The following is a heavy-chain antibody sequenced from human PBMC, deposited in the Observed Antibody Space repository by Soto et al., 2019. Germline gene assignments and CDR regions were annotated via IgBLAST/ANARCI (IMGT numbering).Heavy chain of an antibody. V-gene: IGHV4-30-2*01. J-gene: IGHJ4*02. CDR1: GGSISSGGYS. D-gene: IGHD3-10*01. CDR3: AREKNVLPGGYFDY. Sequence: QLQLQESGSGLVKPSQTLSLTCAVSGGSISSGGYSWSWIRQPPGKGLEWIGYIYHSGSTYYNPYLKSRVTISLARSKNQFSLKLSSVTAADTAVYYCAREKNVLPGGYFDYWGQGTLVTVSS. CDR2: IYHSGST.